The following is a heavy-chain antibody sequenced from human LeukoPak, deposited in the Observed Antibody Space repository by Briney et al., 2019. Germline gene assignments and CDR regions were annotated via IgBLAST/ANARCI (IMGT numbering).Heavy chain of an antibody. D-gene: IGHD6-19*01. J-gene: IGHJ3*02. CDR3: ARDGQWLVNDAFDI. Sequence: GGSLRLSCAASGFTFSDYYMSWIRQAPGKGLEWVSYISSSGSTIYYADSVKGRFTISRDNAKNSLYLQMNSLRAEDTAVYYCARDGQWLVNDAFDIWGQGTMVTVSS. V-gene: IGHV3-11*01. CDR2: ISSSGSTI. CDR1: GFTFSDYY.